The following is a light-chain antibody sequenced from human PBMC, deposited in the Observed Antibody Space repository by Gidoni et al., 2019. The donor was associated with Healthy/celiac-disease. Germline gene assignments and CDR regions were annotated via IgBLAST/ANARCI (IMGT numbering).Light chain of an antibody. Sequence: DIQMIQSPSSLSASVGDRVTITCRTSQSISSYLNWYQPKPGKAPKLLIYAASSLQSGVPSRFSGSGSGTDFTLTISRLQPEDFATYYCQQSYSTPFTFGPGTKVDIK. J-gene: IGKJ3*01. CDR2: AAS. CDR1: QSISSY. V-gene: IGKV1-39*01. CDR3: QQSYSTPFT.